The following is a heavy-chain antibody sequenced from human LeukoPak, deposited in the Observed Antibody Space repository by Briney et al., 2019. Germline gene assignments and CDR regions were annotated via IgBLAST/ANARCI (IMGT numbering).Heavy chain of an antibody. Sequence: GGSLRLSCAASGFTFSSYWMHWVRQAPGKGLVWVSRINSDGNNTSYADSVKGRFTISRDNAKNTLNLQMNSLRAEDTAVYYCARDLGQYYDTSDNWFDPWGQGTLVTVSS. D-gene: IGHD3-22*01. J-gene: IGHJ5*02. CDR1: GFTFSSYW. V-gene: IGHV3-74*01. CDR2: INSDGNNT. CDR3: ARDLGQYYDTSDNWFDP.